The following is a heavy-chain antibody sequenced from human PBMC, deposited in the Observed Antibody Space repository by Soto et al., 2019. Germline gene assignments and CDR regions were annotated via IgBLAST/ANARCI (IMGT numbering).Heavy chain of an antibody. CDR3: ARENSRKPYYYYGMDV. CDR1: GYTFPGYY. J-gene: IGHJ6*02. D-gene: IGHD6-13*01. Sequence: ASVKVSCKASGYTFPGYYMHWVRQAPGQGLEWMGWINPNSGGTNYAQKFQGWVTMTRGTSISTAYMELSRLRSDDTAVYYCARENSRKPYYYYGMDVWGQGTTVNVSS. CDR2: INPNSGGT. V-gene: IGHV1-2*04.